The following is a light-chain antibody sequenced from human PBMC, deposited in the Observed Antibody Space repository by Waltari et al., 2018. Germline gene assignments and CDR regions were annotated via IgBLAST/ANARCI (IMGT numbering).Light chain of an antibody. Sequence: QSALTQPRSVSGSPGQSVTISCTGTSSDVGGYDYFSWYQPPPGQAPKTMIFDVSKRPCGGPDRLAGSKSGNSASLAISGLQAEDEADYFCCSHAGSDTFKVFGTGTKVTVL. CDR2: DVS. CDR1: SSDVGGYDY. V-gene: IGLV2-11*01. J-gene: IGLJ1*01. CDR3: CSHAGSDTFKV.